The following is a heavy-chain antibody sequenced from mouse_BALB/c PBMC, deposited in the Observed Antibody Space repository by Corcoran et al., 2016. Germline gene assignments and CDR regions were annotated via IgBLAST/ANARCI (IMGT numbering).Heavy chain of an antibody. D-gene: IGHD2-4*01. Sequence: QIQLVQSGPELKKPGETVKISCKASGYTFTNNGMNWVKQAPGKGLKWMGWINTYTGEPTYADDFKGRFAFSLETSASTAFLQINNLKNEDTATYFCARRGDYYFDVWGAGTTVTVSS. CDR1: GYTFTNNG. J-gene: IGHJ1*01. V-gene: IGHV9-3-1*01. CDR2: INTYTGEP. CDR3: ARRGDYYFDV.